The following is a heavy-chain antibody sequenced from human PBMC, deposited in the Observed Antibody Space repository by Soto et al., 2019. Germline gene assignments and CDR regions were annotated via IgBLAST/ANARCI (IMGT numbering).Heavy chain of an antibody. CDR2: IYPGDSDT. D-gene: IGHD6-19*01. J-gene: IGHJ6*02. V-gene: IGHV5-51*01. Sequence: GESLKISCKGSGYSFTSYWIGWVRQMPGKGLEWMGIIYPGDSDTRYSPSFQGQVTISADKSISTAYLQWSSLKASDTAMYYCARHPGYSSGWFNYYYYGMDVWGQGTTVTVPS. CDR3: ARHPGYSSGWFNYYYYGMDV. CDR1: GYSFTSYW.